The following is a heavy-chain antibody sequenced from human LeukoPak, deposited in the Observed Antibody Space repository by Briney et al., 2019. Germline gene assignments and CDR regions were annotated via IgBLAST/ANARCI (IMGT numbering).Heavy chain of an antibody. J-gene: IGHJ3*02. Sequence: GGSLRLSCAASGFTFSSYAVHWVRQAPGKGLEWAAVISYDGSNKYYADSVKGRFTISRDNSKNTLYLQMNSLRAEDTAVYYCATAVGYSYGGDAFDIWGQGTMVTVSS. CDR2: ISYDGSNK. D-gene: IGHD5-18*01. V-gene: IGHV3-30-3*01. CDR1: GFTFSSYA. CDR3: ATAVGYSYGGDAFDI.